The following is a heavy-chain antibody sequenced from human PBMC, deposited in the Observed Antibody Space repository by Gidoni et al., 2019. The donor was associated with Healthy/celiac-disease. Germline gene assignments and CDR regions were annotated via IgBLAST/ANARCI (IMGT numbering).Heavy chain of an antibody. J-gene: IGHJ6*02. Sequence: QVQLVQSGAEVKKPVASVKVYCKASGYTFTSYGISWVRQAPGQGLEWMGWISAYNGNTNYAQKLQGRVTMTTDTSTSTAYMELRSLRSDDTAVYYCARGDDYGDYGYYGMDVWGQGTTVTVSS. CDR1: GYTFTSYG. CDR2: ISAYNGNT. D-gene: IGHD4-17*01. CDR3: ARGDDYGDYGYYGMDV. V-gene: IGHV1-18*01.